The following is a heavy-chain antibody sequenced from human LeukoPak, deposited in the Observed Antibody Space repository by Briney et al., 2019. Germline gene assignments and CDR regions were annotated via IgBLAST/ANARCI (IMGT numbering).Heavy chain of an antibody. Sequence: PSETLSLTCTVSGSISSYYWSWIRQPPGKGLEWIGYIHTSGTTNYNPSLKSRVTISVDTSKNQFSLDLSSVTAADPAVYYCARQKCTSASCLTKNAFDVWGQGTMVTVSS. CDR3: ARQKCTSASCLTKNAFDV. V-gene: IGHV4-4*09. D-gene: IGHD2-2*01. J-gene: IGHJ3*01. CDR1: GSISSYY. CDR2: IHTSGTT.